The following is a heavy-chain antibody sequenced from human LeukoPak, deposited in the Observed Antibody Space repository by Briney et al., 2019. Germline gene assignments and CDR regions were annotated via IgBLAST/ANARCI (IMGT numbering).Heavy chain of an antibody. D-gene: IGHD5-24*01. V-gene: IGHV4-39*07. CDR2: IYYSGST. Sequence: SETLSLTCTVSGGSISSSSYYWGWVRQPPGKGLEWVGSIYYSGSTYYNPSLKSRVTISVDTSKNQFSLKLSSVTAADTAVHYCARDREMATISFDYWGQGTLVTVSS. J-gene: IGHJ4*02. CDR1: GGSISSSSYY. CDR3: ARDREMATISFDY.